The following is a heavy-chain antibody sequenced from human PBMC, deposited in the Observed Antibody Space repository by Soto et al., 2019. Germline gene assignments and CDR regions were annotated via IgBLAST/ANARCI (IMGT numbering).Heavy chain of an antibody. CDR2: IYYSGST. CDR3: ARVGLSYDFWSGQNFNGFDP. D-gene: IGHD3-3*01. CDR1: GGSIISGDYY. Sequence: SETLSLTCTFSGGSIISGDYYWSWIRQPPGKGLEWIGYIYYSGSTYYNPSLKSRVTISVDTSKNQFSLKLSSVTAADTAVYYCARVGLSYDFWSGQNFNGFDPWGQGTLVTV. V-gene: IGHV4-30-4*01. J-gene: IGHJ5*02.